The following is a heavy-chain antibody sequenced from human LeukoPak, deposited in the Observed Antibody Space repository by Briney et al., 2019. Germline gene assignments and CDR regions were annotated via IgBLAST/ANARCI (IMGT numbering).Heavy chain of an antibody. D-gene: IGHD2-15*01. Sequence: ASVTVSFKASGYTFTGYYMHWVRQAPGQGLEWMGWINPNSGGTNYAQKFQGRVTMTRDTSISTAYMELSRLRSDDTAVYYCARTPYCSGGSCYSNHLFDYWGQGTLVTVSS. V-gene: IGHV1-2*02. CDR1: GYTFTGYY. J-gene: IGHJ4*02. CDR3: ARTPYCSGGSCYSNHLFDY. CDR2: INPNSGGT.